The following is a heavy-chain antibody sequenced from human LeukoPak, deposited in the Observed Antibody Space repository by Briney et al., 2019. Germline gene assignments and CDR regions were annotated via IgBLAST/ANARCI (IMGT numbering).Heavy chain of an antibody. V-gene: IGHV1-2*02. CDR1: GYMFTDYY. J-gene: IGHJ4*02. CDR3: ATPLKGVGGRDY. D-gene: IGHD1-26*01. CDR2: MNPDNGDT. Sequence: ASVRVSCKASGYMFTDYYIHWVRRAPGQGLEWMGWMNPDNGDTNYAQKFQGRVTMTRDTSITTAYMELSSLRSDDTAVYYCATPLKGVGGRDYWGQGTLVTVSS.